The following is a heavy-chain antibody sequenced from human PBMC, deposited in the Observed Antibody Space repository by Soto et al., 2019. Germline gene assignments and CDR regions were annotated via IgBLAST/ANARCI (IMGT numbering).Heavy chain of an antibody. CDR3: ARGGVDYYDSSGYYFSPYYFDY. CDR1: GGSFSGYS. CDR2: IYHSGST. J-gene: IGHJ4*02. D-gene: IGHD3-22*01. Sequence: PSETLSLTCAVYGGSFSGYSWSWIRQPPGKGLEWIGYIYHSGSTYYNPSLKSRVTISVDRSKNQFSLKLSSVTAADTAVYCCARGGVDYYDSSGYYFSPYYFDYWGQGTLVTVSS. V-gene: IGHV4-30-2*01.